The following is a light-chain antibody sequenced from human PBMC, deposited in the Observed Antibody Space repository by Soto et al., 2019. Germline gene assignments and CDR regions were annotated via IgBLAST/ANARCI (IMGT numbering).Light chain of an antibody. Sequence: DIVLTQSPVSLPSTPGEPASTSCRPSQASFHIIGYNYLDWFRQKPVQSPQLLISLGSNRASGVPDRFSGSGSGTDFTLKISRVEAEDVGVYYCMQALQSPKTFGQGTKVEIK. CDR2: LGS. CDR1: QASFHIIGYNY. J-gene: IGKJ1*01. CDR3: MQALQSPKT. V-gene: IGKV2-28*01.